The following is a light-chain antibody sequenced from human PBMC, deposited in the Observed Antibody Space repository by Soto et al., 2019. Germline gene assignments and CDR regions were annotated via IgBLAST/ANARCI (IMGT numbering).Light chain of an antibody. CDR1: QSVSSN. CDR2: VAS. J-gene: IGKJ4*01. V-gene: IGKV3-15*01. Sequence: IVMTQSPATLSVSPGERATRSCRTSQSVSSNLAWYQQKPGQTPKLLIYVASTRATGIPARFSGSGSGKEFTLTISSLQSEDFAVYYCQQYNVWPLTFGGGTKVEF. CDR3: QQYNVWPLT.